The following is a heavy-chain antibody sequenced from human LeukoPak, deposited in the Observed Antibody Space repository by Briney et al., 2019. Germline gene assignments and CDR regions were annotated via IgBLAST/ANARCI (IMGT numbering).Heavy chain of an antibody. V-gene: IGHV3-23*01. CDR1: EFTFSSYW. CDR3: GKTTAGYSSGQKPAWPVDY. CDR2: IFGSGGSP. Sequence: PGGSLRLSCVASEFTFSSYWMHWVRQAPGKGLEWIAGIFGSGGSPHYADSVKGRFTISRDNSKNTVYLQINSLRAEDTAVYYCGKTTAGYSSGQKPAWPVDYWGQGTLVTVSS. J-gene: IGHJ4*02. D-gene: IGHD5-18*01.